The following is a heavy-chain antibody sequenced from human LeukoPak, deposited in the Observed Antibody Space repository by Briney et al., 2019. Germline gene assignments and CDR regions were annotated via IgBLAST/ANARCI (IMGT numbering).Heavy chain of an antibody. V-gene: IGHV4-61*05. CDR3: ARSDYGDYLSLRF. D-gene: IGHD4-17*01. Sequence: PSETLSLTCTVSGGSISSGTYYWSWTRQPPGKGLEWIGYIYYSGSTNYNPSLKSRVTISVDKSKKQFSLKLSSVTAADTAVYYCARSDYGDYLSLRFWGQGILVTVSS. J-gene: IGHJ4*02. CDR2: IYYSGST. CDR1: GGSISSGTYY.